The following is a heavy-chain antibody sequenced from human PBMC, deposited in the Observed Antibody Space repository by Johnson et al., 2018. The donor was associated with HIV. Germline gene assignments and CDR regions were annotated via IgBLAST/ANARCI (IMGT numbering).Heavy chain of an antibody. CDR3: AKESMSRIVVVVAAAPPTAFDI. V-gene: IGHV3-33*06. D-gene: IGHD2-15*01. J-gene: IGHJ3*02. CDR2: IKQDGSEK. CDR1: GFIFSSYG. Sequence: QVLLVESGGGVVQPGRSLRLSCAASGFIFSSYGMHWVRQAPGKGLEWVANIKQDGSEKYYIDSVKGRFTISRDNSKNTLYLQMNSLRAEDTAVYYCAKESMSRIVVVVAAAPPTAFDIWGQGTMVTVSS.